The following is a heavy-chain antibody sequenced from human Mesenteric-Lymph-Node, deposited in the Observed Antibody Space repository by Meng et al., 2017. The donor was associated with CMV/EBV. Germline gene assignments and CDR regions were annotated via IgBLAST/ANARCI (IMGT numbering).Heavy chain of an antibody. V-gene: IGHV4-59*01. CDR1: GGSISSYY. CDR2: IYYSGST. Sequence: SETLSLTCTVSGGSISSYYWSWIRQPPGKGLEWIGYIYYSGSTNYNPSLKSRVTISVDTSKNQFSLKLSSVTAADTAVYYCARRGHTSRPFWGQGTLVTVSS. CDR3: ARRGHTSRPF. D-gene: IGHD6-6*01. J-gene: IGHJ4*02.